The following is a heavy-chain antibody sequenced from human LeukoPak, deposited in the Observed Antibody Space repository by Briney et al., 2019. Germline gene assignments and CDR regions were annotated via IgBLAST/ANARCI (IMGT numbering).Heavy chain of an antibody. CDR2: ISTYNGNT. J-gene: IGHJ4*02. Sequence: GESLKISCKGSGYSFTSYGISWVRQAPGQGLEWMGWISTYNGNTNYAQKLQDRVTMTTDTSTSTAYMELRSLRSDDTAVYYCARDPEYSSGWYAGYWGQGTLVTVSS. CDR1: GYSFTSYG. V-gene: IGHV1-18*01. CDR3: ARDPEYSSGWYAGY. D-gene: IGHD6-19*01.